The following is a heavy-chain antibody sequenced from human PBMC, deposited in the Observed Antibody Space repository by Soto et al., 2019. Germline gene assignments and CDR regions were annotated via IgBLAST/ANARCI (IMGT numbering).Heavy chain of an antibody. J-gene: IGHJ5*02. Sequence: QVQLQESGPGLVKPSQTLSLTCTVSGGSISSGGYYWSWIRQHPGKGLEWIGYIYYSGSTYYNPSLKSRGTISVDTSKNQCSLKLSPVTAADTAVYYCARVGGINWFDPWGQGTLVTVSS. CDR3: ARVGGINWFDP. V-gene: IGHV4-31*03. CDR1: GGSISSGGYY. CDR2: IYYSGST. D-gene: IGHD3-16*01.